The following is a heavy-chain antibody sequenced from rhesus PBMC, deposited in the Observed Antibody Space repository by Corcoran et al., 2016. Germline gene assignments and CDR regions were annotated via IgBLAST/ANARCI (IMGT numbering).Heavy chain of an antibody. V-gene: IGHV4S14*01. Sequence: QVQLQASGPGLVKPSETLSLTCAVSGYSISSGYYWGWIRQPPGQGLEWIGSIYGSGGSNYLNPSLKSRVILSVDTSKNQSSLKLSSVTAADTAVYYCARVGEYYNIWTGYYFDYWGQGVLVTVSS. D-gene: IGHD3-3*01. J-gene: IGHJ4*01. CDR1: GYSISSGYY. CDR2: IYGSGGSN. CDR3: ARVGEYYNIWTGYYFDY.